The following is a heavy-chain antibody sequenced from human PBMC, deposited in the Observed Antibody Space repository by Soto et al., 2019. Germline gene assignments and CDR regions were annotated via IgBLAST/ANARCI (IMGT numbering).Heavy chain of an antibody. D-gene: IGHD2-2*01. CDR1: GFTFSSYA. CDR2: ISSNGGST. J-gene: IGHJ4*02. V-gene: IGHV3-64*02. CDR3: ARGGRSSTSCYPFDY. Sequence: GGSLRLSCAASGFTFSSYAMHWVRQAPGKGLEYVSAISSNGGSTYYADSVKGRFTISRDNSKNTLYLQMGSLRAEDMAVYYCARGGRSSTSCYPFDYWGQGTLVTVSS.